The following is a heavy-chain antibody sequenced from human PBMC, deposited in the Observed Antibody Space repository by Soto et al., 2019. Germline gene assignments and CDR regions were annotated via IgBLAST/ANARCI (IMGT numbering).Heavy chain of an antibody. Sequence: HVQLVESGGGVVQPGRSLRLSCVASGFTFSAYGMHWVRQAPGKGLEWVAFILYDGSYKYYADSVKGRFTISRDNSKNTLHLQINSLRVEDTAVYHCVTDDRWGSGILFDNWGQGTLVTVSS. CDR1: GFTFSAYG. J-gene: IGHJ4*02. CDR3: VTDDRWGSGILFDN. V-gene: IGHV3-30*02. D-gene: IGHD3-16*01. CDR2: ILYDGSYK.